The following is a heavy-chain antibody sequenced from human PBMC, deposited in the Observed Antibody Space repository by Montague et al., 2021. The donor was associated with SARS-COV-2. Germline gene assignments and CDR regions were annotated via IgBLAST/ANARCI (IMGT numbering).Heavy chain of an antibody. D-gene: IGHD3-10*01. CDR1: GFTFDDYG. CDR3: SSLGYYGSGTQVEY. CDR2: INWNGGST. V-gene: IGHV3-20*04. J-gene: IGHJ4*02. Sequence: SLRLSCAASGFTFDDYGMSWVRQAPGNGLEWVSGINWNGGSTGYADSVKGRFTISRDNAKNSLYLQMNSLRAEDTALYYCSSLGYYGSGTQVEYWGQGTLVTVSS.